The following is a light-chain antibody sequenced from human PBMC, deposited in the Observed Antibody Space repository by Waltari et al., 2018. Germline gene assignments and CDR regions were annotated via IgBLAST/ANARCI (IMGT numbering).Light chain of an antibody. J-gene: IGKJ2*01. V-gene: IGKV1-5*03. CDR2: RAS. Sequence: DIQMTQSPSTLSASVGDRVTITCRASASISSWLAWYQQKPGKAPKLLIYRASNLESGVPSRFSGSGSGTEFTLTITSLQPDDFATYYCQQYSSYSAFGQGTKLEIE. CDR3: QQYSSYSA. CDR1: ASISSW.